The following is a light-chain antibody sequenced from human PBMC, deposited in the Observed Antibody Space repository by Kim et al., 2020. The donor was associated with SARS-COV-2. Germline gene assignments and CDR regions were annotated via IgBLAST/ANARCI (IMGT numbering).Light chain of an antibody. Sequence: AIQMTQSPSSLSASVGDRVTITCRASQGIRNDLGWYQQKPGKAPKLLIYGASSLQSGVPSRFSGSGSGTDFTLTISSLQPEDFAAYYCLQDYNYPLTFGQGTKVDIK. V-gene: IGKV1-6*01. CDR3: LQDYNYPLT. CDR2: GAS. J-gene: IGKJ1*01. CDR1: QGIRND.